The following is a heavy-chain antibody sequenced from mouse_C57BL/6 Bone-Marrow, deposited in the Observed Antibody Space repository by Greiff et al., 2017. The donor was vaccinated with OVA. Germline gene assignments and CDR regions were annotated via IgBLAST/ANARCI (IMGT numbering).Heavy chain of an antibody. CDR3: ARDSNSWYFDV. V-gene: IGHV1-80*01. D-gene: IGHD2-5*01. CDR1: GYAFSSHW. Sequence: QVQLQQSGAELVKPGASVKISCKASGYAFSSHWMNWVKQRPGKGLEWIGQIYPGDGDTNYNGKFKGKATLTADKSSSTAYMQLSSLTSEDSAVYFCARDSNSWYFDVWGTGTTVTVSS. J-gene: IGHJ1*03. CDR2: IYPGDGDT.